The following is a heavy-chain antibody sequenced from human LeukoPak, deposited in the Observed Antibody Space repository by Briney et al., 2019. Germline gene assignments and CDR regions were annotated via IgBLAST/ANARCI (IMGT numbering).Heavy chain of an antibody. V-gene: IGHV3-30*09. J-gene: IGHJ4*02. Sequence: PGRSLRLSCAASGFTFSSYAMHWVRQAPGKGLEWVAVISYDGSDKYYADSVKGRFAISRDNAKKSLYLQMDSLTADDTAVYYCAREYPFAAAAGDWGQGTLVTVSS. CDR1: GFTFSSYA. CDR3: AREYPFAAAAGD. D-gene: IGHD6-13*01. CDR2: ISYDGSDK.